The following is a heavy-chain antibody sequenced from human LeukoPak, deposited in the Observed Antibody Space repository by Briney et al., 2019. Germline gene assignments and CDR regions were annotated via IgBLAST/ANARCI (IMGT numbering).Heavy chain of an antibody. CDR2: ISSSSSYI. D-gene: IGHD3-10*01. CDR3: AREGGWFGEFSYYYYMDV. J-gene: IGHJ6*03. CDR1: GFTFSSYS. V-gene: IGHV3-21*01. Sequence: PGGSLRLSCAASGFTFSSYSMNWVRQAPGKGLEWVSSISSSSSYIYYADSVKGRFTISRDNAKNSLYLQMNSLRAEDTAVYYCAREGGWFGEFSYYYYMDVWGKGTTVTVSS.